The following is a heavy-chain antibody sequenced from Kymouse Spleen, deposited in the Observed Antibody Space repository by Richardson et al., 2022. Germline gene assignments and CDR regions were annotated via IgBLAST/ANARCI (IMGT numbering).Heavy chain of an antibody. CDR2: ISYDGSNK. V-gene: IGHV3-30*18. J-gene: IGHJ6*02. CDR1: GFTFSSYG. CDR3: AKDLYYYGSGSYYYYGMDV. D-gene: IGHD3-10*01. Sequence: QVQLVESGGGVVQPGRSLRLSCAASGFTFSSYGMHWVRQAPGKGLEWVAVISYDGSNKYYADSVKGRFTISRDNSKNTLYLQMNSLRAEDTAVYYCAKDLYYYGSGSYYYYGMDVWGQGTTVTVSS.